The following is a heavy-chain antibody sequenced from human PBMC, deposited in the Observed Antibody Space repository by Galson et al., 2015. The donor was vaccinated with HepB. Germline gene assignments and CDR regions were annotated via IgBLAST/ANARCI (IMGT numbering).Heavy chain of an antibody. CDR2: ISTKRGNT. Sequence: VKVSCKASGYTFNKYGISWVRQAPGQGLEWMGWISTKRGNTKHAQNFQGRVTMTTETSTNTAYMELRSLRSADTAVYYCARDVDWALDYWGQGTLVTVSS. J-gene: IGHJ4*02. CDR3: ARDVDWALDY. V-gene: IGHV1-18*01. CDR1: GYTFNKYG. D-gene: IGHD3-9*01.